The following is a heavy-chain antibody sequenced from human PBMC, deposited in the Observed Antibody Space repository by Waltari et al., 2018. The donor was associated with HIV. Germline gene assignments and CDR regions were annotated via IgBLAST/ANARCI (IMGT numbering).Heavy chain of an antibody. Sequence: VQLLESGGGLVQPGGSLRLSCAASGLSISTYAMSWVRQAPGKGLEWVSAIRGDGAGTFYVDSVKGRFTVSRDSSKNTLHLQMSSLRVEDTALYYCAVRTVGATYYWGQGTLVTVSS. CDR2: IRGDGAGT. V-gene: IGHV3-23*01. J-gene: IGHJ4*02. CDR3: AVRTVGATYY. CDR1: GLSISTYA. D-gene: IGHD1-26*01.